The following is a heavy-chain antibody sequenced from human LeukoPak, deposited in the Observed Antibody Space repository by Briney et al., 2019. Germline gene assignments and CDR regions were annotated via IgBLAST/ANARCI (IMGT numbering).Heavy chain of an antibody. J-gene: IGHJ4*02. D-gene: IGHD3-16*02. Sequence: SETLSLTCAVYGGSFSGYYWSWIRQPPGKGLEWIGEINHSGSTNYNPSLKSRVTISVDTSKNQFSLKLSSVTAADTAVYYCARARREGGDHVWGSYRYTSYDYWGQGTLVTVSS. V-gene: IGHV4-34*01. CDR2: INHSGST. CDR3: ARARREGGDHVWGSYRYTSYDY. CDR1: GGSFSGYY.